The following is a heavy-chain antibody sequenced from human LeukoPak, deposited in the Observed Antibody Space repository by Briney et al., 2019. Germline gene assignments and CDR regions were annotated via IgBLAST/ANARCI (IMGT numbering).Heavy chain of an antibody. D-gene: IGHD3-10*01. CDR1: GSSISSYY. CDR3: ARRGILDYYGSGKGVGYYFDY. CDR2: IYGSGST. J-gene: IGHJ4*02. Sequence: PSETLSLTCTVSGSSISSYYWTWIRQPAGKGLEWIGRIYGSGSTNYNPSLKSRVTISVDTSKNQFSLKLSSVTAADTAVYYCARRGILDYYGSGKGVGYYFDYWGQGTLVTVSS. V-gene: IGHV4-4*07.